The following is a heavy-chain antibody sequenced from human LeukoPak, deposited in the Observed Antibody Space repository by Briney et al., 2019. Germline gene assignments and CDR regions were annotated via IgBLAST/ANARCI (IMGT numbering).Heavy chain of an antibody. V-gene: IGHV3-21*01. CDR1: GFTFSSYS. CDR2: ISSSSSYI. CDR3: ARVVYYDSSGPNFDY. D-gene: IGHD3-22*01. J-gene: IGHJ4*02. Sequence: GGSLRLSCAASGFTFSSYSMNWVRQAPGKGLEWVSSISSSSSYIYYADSVKGRFTISRDNAKNSLYLQMNSLRAEDTAVYYCARVVYYDSSGPNFDYWDQGTLVTVSS.